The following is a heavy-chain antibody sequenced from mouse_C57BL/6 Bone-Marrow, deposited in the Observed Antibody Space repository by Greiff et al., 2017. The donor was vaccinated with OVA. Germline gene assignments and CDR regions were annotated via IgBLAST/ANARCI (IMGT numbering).Heavy chain of an antibody. V-gene: IGHV1-50*01. J-gene: IGHJ2*01. Sequence: QVQLQQPGAELVKPGASVKLSCKASGYTFTSYWMQWVKQRPGQGLEWIGEIDPSDSYTNYNQKFKGKATLTADTSSSTAYMQLSSLTSEDSAVYYYASERDCYCSSLDYFDYWGQGTTLTVSS. D-gene: IGHD1-1*01. CDR2: IDPSDSYT. CDR3: ASERDCYCSSLDYFDY. CDR1: GYTFTSYW.